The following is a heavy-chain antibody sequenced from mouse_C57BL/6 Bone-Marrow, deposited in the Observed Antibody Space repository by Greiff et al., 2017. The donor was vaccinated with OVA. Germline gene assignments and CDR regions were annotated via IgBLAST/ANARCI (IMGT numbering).Heavy chain of an antibody. CDR1: GYTFTDYE. Sequence: VQLQQSGAELVRPGASVTLSCKASGYTFTDYEMHWVKQTPVHGLEWIGAIDPETGGTAYNQKFKGKAILTADKSSSTAYMELRSLTSEDSAVYYCTRNLITGFAYWGQGTLVTVSA. V-gene: IGHV1-15*01. CDR2: IDPETGGT. CDR3: TRNLITGFAY. J-gene: IGHJ3*01. D-gene: IGHD1-1*01.